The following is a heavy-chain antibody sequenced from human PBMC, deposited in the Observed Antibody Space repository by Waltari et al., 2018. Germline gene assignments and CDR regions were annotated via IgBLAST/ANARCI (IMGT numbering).Heavy chain of an antibody. V-gene: IGHV3-21*01. CDR1: GFTFSSYS. Sequence: EVQLVESGGGLVKPGGSLRLSCAASGFTFSSYSMNWVRQAPGKGLDWVSSISSSSSYIYYADSVKGRFTISRDNAKNSLYLQMNSLRAEDTAVYYCARLCLGYCSGGSCYSPQCSGAFDIWGQGTMVTVSS. J-gene: IGHJ3*02. CDR2: ISSSSSYI. CDR3: ARLCLGYCSGGSCYSPQCSGAFDI. D-gene: IGHD2-15*01.